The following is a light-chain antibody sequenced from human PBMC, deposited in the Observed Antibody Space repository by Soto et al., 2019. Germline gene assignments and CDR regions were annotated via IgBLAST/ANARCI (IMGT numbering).Light chain of an antibody. CDR1: QTISTW. V-gene: IGKV1-5*01. CDR2: DAS. Sequence: DIQVTQSPPTLSASVGDRVTITCRASQTISTWMAWYQQKPGKAPKLLVYDASTLQSGVASRFSGSGSGTEFTLIISGLQPDDSATYYCQQRSNWFLTSGGGTKV. CDR3: QQRSNWFLT. J-gene: IGKJ4*01.